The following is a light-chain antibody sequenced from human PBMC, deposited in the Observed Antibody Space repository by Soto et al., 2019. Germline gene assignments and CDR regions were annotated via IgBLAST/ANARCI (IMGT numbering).Light chain of an antibody. CDR3: QQTYRTPYT. Sequence: DIQMTQSPSSLSASVGDRVTITCRASQSISSYLNWYQQKPGKAPKLLIYAASSLQSGVPSRFSGSGSRTDFTLTVSSLQPEDFAAYYCQQTYRTPYTFGQWTKRDIK. J-gene: IGKJ2*01. CDR2: AAS. V-gene: IGKV1-39*01. CDR1: QSISSY.